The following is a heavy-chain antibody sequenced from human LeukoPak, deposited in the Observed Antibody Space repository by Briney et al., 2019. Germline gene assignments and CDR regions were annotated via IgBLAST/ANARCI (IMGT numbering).Heavy chain of an antibody. CDR1: GFTFDNHG. Sequence: GGSLRLSCSASGFTFDNHGMNWVRQLPGKGLEWVAYVNWDGETTNYADSVKGRFTISRDNAKNSLYLQMNSLRAEDTALYYCAKDGVEMYRSSWLDYWGQGTLVTVSS. V-gene: IGHV3-20*04. CDR2: VNWDGETT. CDR3: AKDGVEMYRSSWLDY. J-gene: IGHJ4*02. D-gene: IGHD6-13*01.